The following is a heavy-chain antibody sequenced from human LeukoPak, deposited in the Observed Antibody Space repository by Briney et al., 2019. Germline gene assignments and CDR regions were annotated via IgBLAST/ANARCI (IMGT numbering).Heavy chain of an antibody. CDR1: GYTFTSYG. J-gene: IGHJ4*02. D-gene: IGHD3-10*02. CDR3: ARDMLSNGLFDY. CDR2: ISAYNGNT. V-gene: IGHV1-18*01. Sequence: ASVKVSCKASGYTFTSYGISWVRQAPGQGLEWMGWISAYNGNTSYAQKLQGRVTMTTDTSTSTAYMELRSRRSDDTAVYYCARDMLSNGLFDYWGQGTLVTVSS.